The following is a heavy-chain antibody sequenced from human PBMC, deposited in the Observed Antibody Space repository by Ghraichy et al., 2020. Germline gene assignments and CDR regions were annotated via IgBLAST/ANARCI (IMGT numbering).Heavy chain of an antibody. Sequence: GESLRLSCAASGFTFSSYSMNWVRQAPGKGLEWVSHISTSSSTIYYADSVKGRFTFSRDNAKNALDLQMNSLRDEDTAVYYCARGGYYDSSGYRGRFDYWGQGTLVIVSS. CDR2: ISTSSSTI. D-gene: IGHD3-22*01. CDR3: ARGGYYDSSGYRGRFDY. CDR1: GFTFSSYS. V-gene: IGHV3-48*02. J-gene: IGHJ4*02.